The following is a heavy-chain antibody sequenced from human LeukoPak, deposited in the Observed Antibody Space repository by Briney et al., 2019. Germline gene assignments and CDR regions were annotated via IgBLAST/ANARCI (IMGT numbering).Heavy chain of an antibody. Sequence: PGRSLRLSCAASGFTFSSYGMHWVRQAPGKGLEWVAVIWYDGSNKYYTDSVKGRFTISRDNSKNTLYLQMNSLRAEDTAVYYCARDSTTPCGGDCYSGGYNWFDPWGQGTLVTVSS. V-gene: IGHV3-33*01. J-gene: IGHJ5*02. CDR2: IWYDGSNK. D-gene: IGHD2-21*02. CDR1: GFTFSSYG. CDR3: ARDSTTPCGGDCYSGGYNWFDP.